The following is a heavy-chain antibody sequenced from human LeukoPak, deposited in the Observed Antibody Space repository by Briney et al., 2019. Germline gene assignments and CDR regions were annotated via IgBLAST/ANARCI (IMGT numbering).Heavy chain of an antibody. CDR2: ISRSGSTI. Sequence: GGSLRLSCAASGFTFSSYEMNWVRQAPGKGLEWVSYISRSGSTIYYADSVKGRFTISRDNAKNSLYLQMNSLRAEDTAVYYCAKDLGRYRNNFFDYWGQGNLVTVSS. J-gene: IGHJ4*02. CDR1: GFTFSSYE. V-gene: IGHV3-48*03. CDR3: AKDLGRYRNNFFDY. D-gene: IGHD1-26*01.